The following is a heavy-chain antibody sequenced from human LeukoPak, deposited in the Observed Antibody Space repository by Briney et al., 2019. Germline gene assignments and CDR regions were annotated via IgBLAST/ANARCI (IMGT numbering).Heavy chain of an antibody. CDR1: GGSISSYY. Sequence: PSETLSLTCTGSGGSISSYYWSWIRQPAGKGLEWIGRIYTSGSTNYNPSLKSRVTMSVDTSKNQFSLKLSSVTAADTAVYYCARDGFLEWLLPSGGYYGMDVWGQGTTVTVSS. J-gene: IGHJ6*02. CDR2: IYTSGST. V-gene: IGHV4-4*07. D-gene: IGHD3-3*01. CDR3: ARDGFLEWLLPSGGYYGMDV.